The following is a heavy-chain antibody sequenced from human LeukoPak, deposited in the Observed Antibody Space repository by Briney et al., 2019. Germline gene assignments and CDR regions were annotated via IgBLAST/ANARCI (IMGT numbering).Heavy chain of an antibody. CDR2: IKQDGSEK. CDR3: ASNWNYVRGYGMDV. V-gene: IGHV3-7*01. D-gene: IGHD1-7*01. J-gene: IGHJ6*02. Sequence: PGGSLRLSCAASGFTFSSYWMSWVRQTPGKGLEWVANIKQDGSEKHYVDSVKGRFTISRGNAKNSLYLQMSSLRAEDTAVYYCASNWNYVRGYGMDVWGQGTTVTVSS. CDR1: GFTFSSYW.